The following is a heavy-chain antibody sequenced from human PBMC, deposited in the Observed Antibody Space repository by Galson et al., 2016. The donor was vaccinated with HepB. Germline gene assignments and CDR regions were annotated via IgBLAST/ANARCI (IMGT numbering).Heavy chain of an antibody. CDR1: GGSISSSNW. J-gene: IGHJ6*02. Sequence: SETLSLTCAVSGGSISSSNWWSWVRQPPGKGLEWIGEIYYIGSTNYNPSLKSRVTISVDKSKNQFSLKLSSVTAADTALYYCARASVGGSYLGGYHYYGMDVWGQGTTVTVSS. V-gene: IGHV4-4*02. D-gene: IGHD1-26*01. CDR2: IYYIGST. CDR3: ARASVGGSYLGGYHYYGMDV.